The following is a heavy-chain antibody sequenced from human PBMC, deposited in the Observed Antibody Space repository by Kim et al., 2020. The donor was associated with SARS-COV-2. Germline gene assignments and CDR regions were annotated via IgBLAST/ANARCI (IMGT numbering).Heavy chain of an antibody. CDR2: IYQSSGST. D-gene: IGHD3-22*01. V-gene: IGHV1-46*04. CDR1: GYTFINYN. Sequence: ASVKVSCKASGYTFINYNIHWVRQAPGQGLEWMGVIYQSSGSTDYEQKLQGRVSVTRDTSTSTVYMELSSLRSEDTAVYYCARGGYYEGGYWGQGTLVTVSS. CDR3: ARGGYYEGGY. J-gene: IGHJ4*02.